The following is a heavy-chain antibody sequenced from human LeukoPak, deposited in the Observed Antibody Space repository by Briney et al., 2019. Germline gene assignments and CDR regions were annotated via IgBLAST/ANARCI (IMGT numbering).Heavy chain of an antibody. Sequence: SQTLSLTCTVSGGSISSGDYYWSWIRQPPGKGLEWIGYIYYSGSTYYNPSLKSRVTISVDTSKNQFSLKLSSVTAADTAVYYCARVGVAYYDFWSGYYPNWFDPWGQGTLVTVS. CDR2: IYYSGST. CDR3: ARVGVAYYDFWSGYYPNWFDP. D-gene: IGHD3-3*01. V-gene: IGHV4-30-4*08. J-gene: IGHJ5*02. CDR1: GGSISSGDYY.